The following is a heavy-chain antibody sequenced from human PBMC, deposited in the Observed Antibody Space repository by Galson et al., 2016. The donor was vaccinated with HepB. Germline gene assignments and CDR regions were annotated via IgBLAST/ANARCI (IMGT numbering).Heavy chain of an antibody. CDR2: VSYDESQK. CDR1: GFTFRRFP. D-gene: IGHD2-21*02. V-gene: IGHV3-30*01. J-gene: IGHJ3*01. Sequence: SLRLSCAASGFTFRRFPMHWVRQAPGKGPEWVAVVSYDESQKYYADSVKGRSTISRDNSKNTVYLHLTTLTADNTALYYCATGLRGDWREAFHSWGQGTMVTVSS. CDR3: ATGLRGDWREAFHS.